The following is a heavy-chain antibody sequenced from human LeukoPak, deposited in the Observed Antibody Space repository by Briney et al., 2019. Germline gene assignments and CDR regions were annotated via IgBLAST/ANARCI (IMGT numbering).Heavy chain of an antibody. D-gene: IGHD4-17*01. J-gene: IGHJ4*02. CDR2: ISGSGGST. V-gene: IGHV3-23*01. Sequence: GGSLRLSCAASGFTVSSYGMSWVRQAPGKGLEWVSAISGSGGSTYYADSVKGRFTISRDNAKNSLYLQMNSLRAEDTAVYYCARWTTANDYWGQGTLVTVSS. CDR3: ARWTTANDY. CDR1: GFTVSSYG.